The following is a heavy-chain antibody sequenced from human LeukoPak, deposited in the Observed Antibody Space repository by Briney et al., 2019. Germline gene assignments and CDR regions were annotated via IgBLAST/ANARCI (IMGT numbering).Heavy chain of an antibody. J-gene: IGHJ6*02. D-gene: IGHD4-23*01. V-gene: IGHV3-30*04. CDR1: GFTFSTYA. Sequence: GGSLRLSCAASGFTFSTYAMHWVRQAPGKGLEWVAVISYDGSNKYYADSVKGRFTISRDNSKNTLYLQMNSLRAEDTAVYYCAKGLYGGNTPPYGMDVWGQGTTVTVSS. CDR3: AKGLYGGNTPPYGMDV. CDR2: ISYDGSNK.